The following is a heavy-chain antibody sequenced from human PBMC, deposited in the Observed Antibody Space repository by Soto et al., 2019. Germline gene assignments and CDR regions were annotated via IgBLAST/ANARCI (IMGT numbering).Heavy chain of an antibody. CDR3: ARGTPLRLGEFDY. D-gene: IGHD3-16*01. Sequence: PSETLSLTCSVSGGSINNGDYYWGWIRQPPGKGLEWIGSIYYSGSTYYNPSLKSRVTISVDTSKNQFSLKLSSVTAADTAVYYCARGTPLRLGEFDYWGQGTLVTVSS. V-gene: IGHV4-39*01. CDR1: GGSINNGDYY. CDR2: IYYSGST. J-gene: IGHJ4*02.